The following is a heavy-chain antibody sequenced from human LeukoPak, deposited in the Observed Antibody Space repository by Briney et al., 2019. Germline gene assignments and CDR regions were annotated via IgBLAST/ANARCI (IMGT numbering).Heavy chain of an antibody. J-gene: IGHJ4*02. CDR2: ISVSGGNT. Sequence: PGGSLRLSCVGSGFTLSNYAMSWVRQAPGRGLEWVSGISVSGGNTYYAASVKGRFTISRDISRNTVYLQLDSLGAEDTAVYFCAKADTYSTGWRDLDYWGQETLVTVSS. CDR3: AKADTYSTGWRDLDY. V-gene: IGHV3-23*01. CDR1: GFTLSNYA. D-gene: IGHD6-19*01.